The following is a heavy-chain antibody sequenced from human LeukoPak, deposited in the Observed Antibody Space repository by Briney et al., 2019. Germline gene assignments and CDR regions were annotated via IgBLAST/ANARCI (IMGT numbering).Heavy chain of an antibody. CDR2: IYYSGST. J-gene: IGHJ5*02. V-gene: IGHV4-39*01. D-gene: IGHD3-22*01. CDR3: GRTYYYAGSGYLNWFDP. Sequence: SETLSLTCTVCGGSISSSSYYCGWIRQPPGKGLEWIGSIYYSGSTYYNPSLKSRVTISVDTSKNQFSLKLSSVTAPDTAVYYYGRTYYYAGSGYLNWFDPWGQGTLVTVSS. CDR1: GGSISSSSYY.